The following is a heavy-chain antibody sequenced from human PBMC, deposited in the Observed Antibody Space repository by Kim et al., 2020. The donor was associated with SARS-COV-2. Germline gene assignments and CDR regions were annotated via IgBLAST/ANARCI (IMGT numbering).Heavy chain of an antibody. Sequence: GGSLRLSCAASAFTFSTYAMHWVRQAPGKGLEWVAVIWYDGSEKFYADSVKGRFTISRDNSKNTLYLQMNSLRAEDTAVYYCARTPKEASTNWVCFDSWGQGTLVTVSS. D-gene: IGHD2-2*01. CDR2: IWYDGSEK. CDR1: AFTFSTYA. CDR3: ARTPKEASTNWVCFDS. V-gene: IGHV3-33*01. J-gene: IGHJ4*02.